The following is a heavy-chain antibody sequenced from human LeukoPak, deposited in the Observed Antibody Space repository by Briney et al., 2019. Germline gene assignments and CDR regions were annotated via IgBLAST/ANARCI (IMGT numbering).Heavy chain of an antibody. V-gene: IGHV1-69*13. D-gene: IGHD2-21*01. CDR2: IIPIFGTA. Sequence: ASVKVSCKASGGTFSSYAISWVRQAPGQGLEWMGGIIPIFGTANYAQKFQGRVTITADESTSTAYMELSSLRSEDTAVYYCASVAYCGGDCPYYYYMDVWGKGTTVTVSS. CDR3: ASVAYCGGDCPYYYYMDV. J-gene: IGHJ6*03. CDR1: GGTFSSYA.